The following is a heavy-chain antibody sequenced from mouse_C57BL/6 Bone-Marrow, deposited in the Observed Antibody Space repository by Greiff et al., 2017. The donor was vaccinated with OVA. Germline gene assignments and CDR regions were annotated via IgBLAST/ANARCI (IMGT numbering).Heavy chain of an antibody. D-gene: IGHD2-12*01. Sequence: VKLQESGAELVRPGTSVKVSCKASGYAFTNYLIEWVKQRPGQGLEWIGVINPGSGGTNYNEKFKGKATLTADKSSSTAYMQLSSLTSEDSAVYFCANLGLLYRYAMDYWGQGTSVTVSS. J-gene: IGHJ4*01. CDR3: ANLGLLYRYAMDY. CDR2: INPGSGGT. V-gene: IGHV1-54*01. CDR1: GYAFTNYL.